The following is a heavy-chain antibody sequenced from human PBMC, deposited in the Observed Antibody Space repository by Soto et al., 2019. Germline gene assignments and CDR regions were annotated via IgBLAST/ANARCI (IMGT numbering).Heavy chain of an antibody. Sequence: QVQLQQWGAGLLKPSETLSLTCAVYGGSFSGYYWSWIRQPPGKGLEWIGEINHSGSTNYNPSLKSRVTIAVDTSKNQFSLKLSSVTAADTAVYYCARGSIFGVVKWFDPWGQGTLVTVSS. V-gene: IGHV4-34*01. J-gene: IGHJ5*02. D-gene: IGHD3-3*01. CDR1: GGSFSGYY. CDR3: ARGSIFGVVKWFDP. CDR2: INHSGST.